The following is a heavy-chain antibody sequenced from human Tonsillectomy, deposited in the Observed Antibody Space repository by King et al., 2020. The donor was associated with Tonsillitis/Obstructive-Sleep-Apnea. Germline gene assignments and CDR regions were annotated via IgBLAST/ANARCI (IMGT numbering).Heavy chain of an antibody. CDR1: GYSFTNYW. CDR2: IYPGDSNT. D-gene: IGHD6-6*01. CDR3: ARRGKIAARRDDAFDI. Sequence: QLVQSGAEVKKPGESLKISCKGSGYSFTNYWIGWVRQMPGKGLEWMGIIYPGDSNTRYSPSFQGQVTISADKSISTAYLQWSSLKASDTAMYYCARRGKIAARRDDAFDIWGQGTVVTVSS. V-gene: IGHV5-51*01. J-gene: IGHJ3*02.